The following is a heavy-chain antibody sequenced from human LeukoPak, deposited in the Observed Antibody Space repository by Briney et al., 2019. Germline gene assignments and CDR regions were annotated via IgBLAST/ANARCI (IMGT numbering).Heavy chain of an antibody. CDR1: GYTFTTYY. V-gene: IGHV1-46*01. J-gene: IGHJ5*02. CDR3: ARAHEEKQLLNWLDP. CDR2: INPSGGST. D-gene: IGHD2-15*01. Sequence: ASVKVSCKASGYTFTTYYMHWVRQAPGQGLEWMGIINPSGGSTTYAQKFQGRVTMTRDTSTSTVYMELTSLRSDDTAVYYCARAHEEKQLLNWLDPWGQGTLVTVSS.